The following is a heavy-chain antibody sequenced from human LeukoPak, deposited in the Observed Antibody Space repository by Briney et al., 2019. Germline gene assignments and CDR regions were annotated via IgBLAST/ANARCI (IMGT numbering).Heavy chain of an antibody. D-gene: IGHD6-13*01. CDR3: ARDFSSSLDY. V-gene: IGHV3-23*01. Sequence: GASLRLSCAASGFTFSNYAMSWVRQAPGKGLEWVSAITGSGGNTYYADSVKGRFTISRDNAKNSLYLQMNSLRAEDTAVYYCARDFSSSLDYWGQGTLVTVSS. CDR1: GFTFSNYA. J-gene: IGHJ4*02. CDR2: ITGSGGNT.